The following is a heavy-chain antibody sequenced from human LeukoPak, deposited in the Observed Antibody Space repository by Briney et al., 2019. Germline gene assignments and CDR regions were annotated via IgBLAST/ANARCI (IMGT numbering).Heavy chain of an antibody. CDR3: ARRGLAYEYGDS. CDR1: GASVSRGRDY. J-gene: IGHJ4*02. V-gene: IGHV4-39*01. CDR2: IYYSGNR. D-gene: IGHD2/OR15-2a*01. Sequence: PSETLSLTCTVSGASVSRGRDYWDWIRQSPGKGLEWIGTIYYSGNRYYNPSLESRVSLSMNTSKNQISLELRSVTAVDTGVYYCARRGLAYEYGDSWGQRSLVTVSS.